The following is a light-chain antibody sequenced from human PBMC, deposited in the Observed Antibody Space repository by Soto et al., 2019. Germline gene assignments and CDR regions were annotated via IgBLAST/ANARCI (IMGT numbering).Light chain of an antibody. Sequence: EILMTQSPATLSVSPGERATLSCRASQSVSSNLAWYHQKPGQAPRLLIYGASTRATGIPARFSGSGSGTEFTPTTNSLEPEDLSVYYCQQRSNWPPFTFGQGTRLEIK. CDR3: QQRSNWPPFT. CDR2: GAS. V-gene: IGKV3-15*01. CDR1: QSVSSN. J-gene: IGKJ5*01.